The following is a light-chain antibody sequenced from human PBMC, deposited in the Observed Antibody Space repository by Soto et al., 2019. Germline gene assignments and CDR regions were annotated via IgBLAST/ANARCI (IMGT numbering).Light chain of an antibody. V-gene: IGLV2-14*03. Sequence: QSVLTQPASVSGSPGQSITISCTGTGSDVDGFNFVSWYQQHPGKAPKLIIYDVSDRPSGVSNRFSGSKSGNTASLTISGLQTEDEAAYYCSSYTGTTTLGYVFGTGTKVTVL. CDR3: SSYTGTTTLGYV. CDR2: DVS. J-gene: IGLJ1*01. CDR1: GSDVDGFNF.